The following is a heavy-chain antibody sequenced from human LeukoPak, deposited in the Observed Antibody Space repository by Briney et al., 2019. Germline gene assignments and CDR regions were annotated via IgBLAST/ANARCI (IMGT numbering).Heavy chain of an antibody. CDR1: GYTFTSYD. CDR3: ATAQRGYCSSTSCQKAHYYYYYMDV. J-gene: IGHJ6*03. V-gene: IGHV1-8*03. D-gene: IGHD2-2*03. Sequence: ASVKVSCKASGYTFTSYDINWVRQATGQGLEWMGWMNPNSGNTSYAQKFQGRVTITRNTSISTAYMELSSLRSADTAVYYCATAQRGYCSSTSCQKAHYYYYYMDVWGKGTTVTVSS. CDR2: MNPNSGNT.